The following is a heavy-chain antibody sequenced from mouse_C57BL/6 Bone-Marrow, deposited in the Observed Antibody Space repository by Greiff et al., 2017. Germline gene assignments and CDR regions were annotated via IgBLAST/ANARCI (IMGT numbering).Heavy chain of an antibody. Sequence: QVQLQQPGAELVKPGASVKMPCKASGYTFTSYWITWVKQRPGQGLEWIGDIYPGSGSTNYNEKFNSKATLTVDTSSSTAYMQLSSLTSEDSAVYYCARSYYGSSLWYFDVWGTGTTVTVSS. CDR1: GYTFTSYW. J-gene: IGHJ1*03. V-gene: IGHV1-55*01. CDR3: ARSYYGSSLWYFDV. CDR2: IYPGSGST. D-gene: IGHD1-1*01.